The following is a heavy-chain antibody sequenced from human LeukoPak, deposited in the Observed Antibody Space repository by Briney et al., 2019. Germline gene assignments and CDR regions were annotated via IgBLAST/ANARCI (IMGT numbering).Heavy chain of an antibody. CDR1: VFTFSSYE. D-gene: IGHD3-9*01. V-gene: IGHV3-48*03. CDR3: ARFPIYGVIFQY. CDR2: ISSSGSTI. Sequence: GGSLRLSCAASVFTFSSYEMILVRQAPGKGLEWVSYISSSGSTIYYADSVKGRFTISRDNAKNSLYLQMNSLRAEDTAVYYCARFPIYGVIFQYWGQGTLVTVSS. J-gene: IGHJ4*02.